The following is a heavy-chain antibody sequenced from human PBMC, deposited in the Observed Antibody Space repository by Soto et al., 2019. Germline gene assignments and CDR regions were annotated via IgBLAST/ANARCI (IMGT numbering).Heavy chain of an antibody. J-gene: IGHJ4*02. V-gene: IGHV1-3*01. CDR2: INPGNGNT. D-gene: IGHD3-3*01. Sequence: QVHLVQSGAEMRKPGASVRVSCKASGYTFTDFAVHWVRQAPGQRLEWMGWINPGNGNTRYSEKFLGRVTITRDTPANTAYLELRSLRSEDSAVYFCARDFGLGSDYWGQGTLVTVSS. CDR1: GYTFTDFA. CDR3: ARDFGLGSDY.